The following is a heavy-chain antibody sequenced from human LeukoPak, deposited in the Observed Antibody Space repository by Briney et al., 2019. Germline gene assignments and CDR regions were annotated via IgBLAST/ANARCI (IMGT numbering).Heavy chain of an antibody. D-gene: IGHD3-22*01. CDR2: IIPILGIA. CDR3: AREGYYDSSGYYRT. V-gene: IGHV1-69*04. CDR1: GGTFSSYA. Sequence: SVKVSCKASGGTFSSYAISWVRQAPGQGLEWMGRIIPILGIANYAQKFQGRVTITADKSTSTAHMELSSLRSEDAAVYYCAREGYYDSSGYYRTWGQGTLVTVSS. J-gene: IGHJ5*02.